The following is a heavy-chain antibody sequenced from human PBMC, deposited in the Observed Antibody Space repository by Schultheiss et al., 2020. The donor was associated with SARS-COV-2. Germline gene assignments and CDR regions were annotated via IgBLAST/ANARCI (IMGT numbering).Heavy chain of an antibody. D-gene: IGHD3-3*01. CDR3: ARGRFFWSGSSPFDY. J-gene: IGHJ4*02. Sequence: SETLSLTCTVSGGSISSSSYYWGWIRQPPGKGLEWIGSIYYSGSTNYNPSLKSRVTISVDTSKNQFSLKLSSVTAADTAVYYCARGRFFWSGSSPFDYWGQGTLVTVSS. CDR1: GGSISSSSYY. V-gene: IGHV4-39*07. CDR2: IYYSGST.